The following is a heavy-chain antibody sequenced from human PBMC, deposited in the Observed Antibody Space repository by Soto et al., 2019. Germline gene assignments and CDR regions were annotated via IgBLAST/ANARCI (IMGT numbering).Heavy chain of an antibody. CDR1: GGSISSGGYY. CDR2: IYYSGST. CDR3: ARDAGVVPFDY. D-gene: IGHD2-15*01. V-gene: IGHV4-31*03. Sequence: PSETLSLTCTVSGGSISSGGYYWSWIRQHPGKGLEWIGYIYYSGSTYYNPSLKSRATISVDTSKNQFSLKLSSVTAADTAVYYCARDAGVVPFDYWGQGTLVTVSS. J-gene: IGHJ4*02.